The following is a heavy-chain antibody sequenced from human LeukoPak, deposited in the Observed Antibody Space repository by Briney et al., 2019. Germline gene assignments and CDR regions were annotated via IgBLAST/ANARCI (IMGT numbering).Heavy chain of an antibody. CDR3: ARAASPDYVEHYFDY. CDR2: IYYSGST. J-gene: IGHJ4*02. V-gene: IGHV4-38-2*02. D-gene: IGHD4-17*01. CDR1: GYSISSGYY. Sequence: PSETLSLTCTVSGYSISSGYYWGWIRQPPGKGLEWIGSIYYSGSTYYNPSLKSRVTISVDTSKNQFSLKLSSVTAADTAVYYCARAASPDYVEHYFDYWGQGTLVTVSS.